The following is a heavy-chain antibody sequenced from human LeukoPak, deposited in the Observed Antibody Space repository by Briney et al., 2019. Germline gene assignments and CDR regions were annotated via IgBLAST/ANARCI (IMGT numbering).Heavy chain of an antibody. D-gene: IGHD3-22*01. Sequence: ASVKVSCKASGYTFTGYYMHWVRQAPGQGLEWMGWISAYNGNTNYAQKLQGRVTMTTDTSTSTAYMELRSLRSDDTAVYYCARDSVPSAPVLHYYDSSGYYPVPFDYWGQGTLVTVSS. V-gene: IGHV1-18*04. CDR3: ARDSVPSAPVLHYYDSSGYYPVPFDY. J-gene: IGHJ4*02. CDR2: ISAYNGNT. CDR1: GYTFTGYY.